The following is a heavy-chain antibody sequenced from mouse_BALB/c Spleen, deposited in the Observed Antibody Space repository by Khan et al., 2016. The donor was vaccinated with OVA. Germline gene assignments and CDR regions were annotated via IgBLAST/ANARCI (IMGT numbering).Heavy chain of an antibody. Sequence: VQLQQSGPELVKPGASVKVSCKASGYSFTDYNMFWVKQSHGKSLDWIGYIDPYNGGTSYNQKFKGTATLTVDTSSSTAFMHLIGLTSEDSSGFYCARTDYYGSSYYFDYWGQGTTLTVSS. CDR2: IDPYNGGT. CDR3: ARTDYYGSSYYFDY. V-gene: IGHV1S135*01. CDR1: GYSFTDYN. J-gene: IGHJ2*01. D-gene: IGHD1-1*01.